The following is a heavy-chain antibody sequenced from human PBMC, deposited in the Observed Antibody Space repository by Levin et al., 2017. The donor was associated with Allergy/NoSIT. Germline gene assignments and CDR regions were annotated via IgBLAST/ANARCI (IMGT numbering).Heavy chain of an antibody. D-gene: IGHD1-7*01. Sequence: SQTLSLTCTVSGGSTSSSSHYWDWIRQPPGKGLEWIGTIYYSGSTYYNPSLKSRVTISVDTSKNQFSLKLSSVTAADTAVYYCARHVAGTRYRFDYWGQGTLVTVSS. CDR2: IYYSGST. CDR3: ARHVAGTRYRFDY. V-gene: IGHV4-39*01. CDR1: GGSTSSSSHY. J-gene: IGHJ4*02.